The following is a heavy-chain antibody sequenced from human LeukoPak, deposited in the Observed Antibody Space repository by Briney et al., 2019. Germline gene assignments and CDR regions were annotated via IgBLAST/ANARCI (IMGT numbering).Heavy chain of an antibody. D-gene: IGHD2-2*01. CDR3: ARALLRYCSSTSCYWFDP. CDR1: GYTFTSYG. CDR2: IIPIFGTA. Sequence: SVKVSCKASGYTFTSYGINWVRQAPGQGLEWMGGIIPIFGTANYAQKFQGRVTITADESTGTAYMELSSLRSEDTAMYYCARALLRYCSSTSCYWFDPWGQGILVTVSS. V-gene: IGHV1-69*13. J-gene: IGHJ5*02.